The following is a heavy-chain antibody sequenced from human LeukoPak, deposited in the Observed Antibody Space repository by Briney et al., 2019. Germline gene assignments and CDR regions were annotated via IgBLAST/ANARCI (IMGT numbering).Heavy chain of an antibody. CDR2: IIPIFGTA. CDR3: ASGFDSSGHCFGY. D-gene: IGHD3-22*01. CDR1: GGTFSSYA. V-gene: IGHV1-69*13. J-gene: IGHJ4*02. Sequence: SVKVSCKASGGTFSSYAISWVRQAPGQGLEWMGGIIPIFGTANYAQKFQGRVTITADESTSTAYMELSSLRSEDTAVYYCASGFDSSGHCFGYWGQGTLVTVSS.